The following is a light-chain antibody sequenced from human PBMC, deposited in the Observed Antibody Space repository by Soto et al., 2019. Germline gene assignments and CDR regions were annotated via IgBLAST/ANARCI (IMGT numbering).Light chain of an antibody. CDR3: HHSQCIPMS. CDR2: AAS. Sequence: DIQMTQSPSSLSASVGDRVIITCRASRSVSNYLNWYQQKPGKAPKLLIYAASSLQSVVPPRFRERGSWPDFTLTIMCLQHADFATYYCHHSQCIPMSSGQRNQVAIK. V-gene: IGKV1-39*01. CDR1: RSVSNY. J-gene: IGKJ1*01.